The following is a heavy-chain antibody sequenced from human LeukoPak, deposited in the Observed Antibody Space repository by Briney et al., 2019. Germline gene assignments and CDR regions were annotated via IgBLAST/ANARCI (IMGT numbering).Heavy chain of an antibody. D-gene: IGHD4-11*01. J-gene: IGHJ4*02. CDR3: ARLRGNYFPDY. CDR2: IYYSGST. V-gene: IGHV4-59*01. Sequence: SETLSLTCAVSGGSISNYYWTWLRQPPGKGLEWIAYIYYSGSTNYNPSLKSRATISVDTSKNQFSLKLSSVTAADTAVYYCARLRGNYFPDYWGQGTLVTVSS. CDR1: GGSISNYY.